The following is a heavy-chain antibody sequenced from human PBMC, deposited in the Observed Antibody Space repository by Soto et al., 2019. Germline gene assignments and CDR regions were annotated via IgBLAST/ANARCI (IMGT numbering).Heavy chain of an antibody. CDR2: ISYDGSNK. CDR1: GFTFSSYA. D-gene: IGHD5-18*01. CDR3: ARDIPSGVDTAMGGGYYYYYYGMDV. Sequence: GESLKISCAASGFTFSSYAMHWVRQAPGKGLEWVAVISYDGSNKYYADSVKGRFTISRDNSKNTLYLQMNSLRAEDTAVYYCARDIPSGVDTAMGGGYYYYYYGMDVWGQGTTVTVSS. J-gene: IGHJ6*02. V-gene: IGHV3-30-3*01.